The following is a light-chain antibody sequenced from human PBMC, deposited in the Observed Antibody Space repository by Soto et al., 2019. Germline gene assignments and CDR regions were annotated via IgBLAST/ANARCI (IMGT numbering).Light chain of an antibody. CDR3: QQYNDSPLT. Sequence: EIVMTQSPVTLSVSPGERATLSCRASQSVSSNLAWYQKKPGQAPRLLIDGASIRATGIPARFSGSGSGTEFTLTISSLQSEDFAVYYCQQYNDSPLTFGGGTKVEIK. J-gene: IGKJ4*01. V-gene: IGKV3-15*01. CDR2: GAS. CDR1: QSVSSN.